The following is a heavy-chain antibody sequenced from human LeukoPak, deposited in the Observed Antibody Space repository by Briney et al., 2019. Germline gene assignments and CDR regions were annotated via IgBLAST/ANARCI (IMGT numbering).Heavy chain of an antibody. V-gene: IGHV1-2*06. CDR3: ARGRGSYDYYKV. CDR2: INPNSGGT. Sequence: ASVKVSCKASGYTFTGYYMHWVRQAPGQGLEWMGRINPNSGGTNYAQKFQGRVTMTRDTSTSTVYMELSSLRSEDTAVYYCARGRGSYDYYKVWGQGTLVTVSS. D-gene: IGHD2-21*02. J-gene: IGHJ4*02. CDR1: GYTFTGYY.